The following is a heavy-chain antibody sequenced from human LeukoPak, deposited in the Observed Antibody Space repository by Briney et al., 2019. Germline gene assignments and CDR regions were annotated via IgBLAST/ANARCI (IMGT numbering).Heavy chain of an antibody. D-gene: IGHD3-22*01. CDR3: AREVGYYDSSGYYYSFDY. CDR1: GFTFSRYG. J-gene: IGHJ4*02. V-gene: IGHV3-33*01. Sequence: GGSLRLSCAAFGFTFSRYGMHWVRQAPGKGLEWVAVIWYDGSNKYYADSVKGRFTISRDNSKNTLYLQMNSLRAEDTAVYYCAREVGYYDSSGYYYSFDYWGQGTLVTVSS. CDR2: IWYDGSNK.